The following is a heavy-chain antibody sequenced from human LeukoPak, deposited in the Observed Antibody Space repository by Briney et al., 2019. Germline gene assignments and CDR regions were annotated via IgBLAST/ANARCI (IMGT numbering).Heavy chain of an antibody. CDR2: IYPGDSDT. Sequence: GESLKISCKGSGYSFTSYWIGWVRQMPGKGLEWMGIIYPGDSDTRYSPSFQGQVTISADKSISTAYLQWSSLKASDTAMYYCARRQWLEEGLYYFDYWGQGTLVTVSS. J-gene: IGHJ4*02. CDR1: GYSFTSYW. V-gene: IGHV5-51*01. CDR3: ARRQWLEEGLYYFDY. D-gene: IGHD6-19*01.